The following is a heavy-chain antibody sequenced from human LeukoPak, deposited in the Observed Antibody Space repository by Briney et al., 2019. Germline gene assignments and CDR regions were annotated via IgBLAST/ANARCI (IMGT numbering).Heavy chain of an antibody. CDR1: GGSISSYY. V-gene: IGHV4-59*01. Sequence: SETLSLTCTVSGGSISSYYWSWIRQPPGKGLDWIGYIYYSGSTNYNPSLKSRVTISVDTSKNEFSLKLSSVTAADTAVYYCARGGIVATIPDFDYWGQGTLVTVSS. J-gene: IGHJ4*02. CDR2: IYYSGST. D-gene: IGHD5-12*01. CDR3: ARGGIVATIPDFDY.